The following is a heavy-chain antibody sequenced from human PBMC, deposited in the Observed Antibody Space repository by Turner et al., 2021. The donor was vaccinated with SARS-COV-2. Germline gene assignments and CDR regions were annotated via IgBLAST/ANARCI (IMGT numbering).Heavy chain of an antibody. CDR3: ARGEVGYCSGGRCYSGSY. V-gene: IGHV1-69*01. CDR2: IIPIFGTA. D-gene: IGHD2-15*01. CDR1: GGTFSSYA. J-gene: IGHJ4*02. Sequence: QVQLVQSGAEVTKPGSSVKVSCKASGGTFSSYAISWVRQAPGQGLEWMGGIIPIFGTANYAQKFQGRVTITADESTSTAYMELSSLRSEDTAVYYCARGEVGYCSGGRCYSGSYWGQGTLVTVSS.